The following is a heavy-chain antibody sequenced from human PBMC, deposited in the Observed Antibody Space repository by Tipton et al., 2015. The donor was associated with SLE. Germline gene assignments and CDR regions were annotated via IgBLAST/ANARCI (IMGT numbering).Heavy chain of an antibody. J-gene: IGHJ4*02. V-gene: IGHV1-46*01. CDR2: INPSGGST. CDR1: GYTFTGYY. CDR3: ARAEAVAGSFDY. Sequence: QSGPEVKKPGASVKVSCKASGYTFTGYYMHWVRQAPGQGLEWMGIINPSGGSTSYAQKFQGRVTMTRDTSTSTVYMELSSLRSEDTAVYYCARAEAVAGSFDYWGQGTLVTVSS. D-gene: IGHD6-19*01.